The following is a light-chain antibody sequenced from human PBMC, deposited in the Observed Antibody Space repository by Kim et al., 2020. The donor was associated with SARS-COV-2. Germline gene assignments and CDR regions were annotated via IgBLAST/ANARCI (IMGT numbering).Light chain of an antibody. J-gene: IGLJ3*02. CDR2: DDN. CDR1: RGSIASNY. CDR3: QSYDSNNVV. Sequence: KTVTIPCTGSRGSIASNYVQWYQQRPGGAPTTVIYDDNQRPAGVPDRFSGSIDSSSNSASLTISGLKTEDEADYYCQSYDSNNVVFGGGTQLTVL. V-gene: IGLV6-57*02.